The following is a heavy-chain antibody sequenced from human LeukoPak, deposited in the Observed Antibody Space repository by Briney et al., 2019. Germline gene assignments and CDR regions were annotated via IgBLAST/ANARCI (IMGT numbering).Heavy chain of an antibody. CDR3: ARASTNYSYYVMDV. Sequence: SQTLSLTCAISGDSGSSNSAAWYWIRQSPPRGLEWLGRTYYRSKWYNDYTVSVKSRITINADTSKNQFSLHLNSVTPEDTALYYCARASTNYSYYVMDVWGQGTTVTVSS. V-gene: IGHV6-1*01. CDR2: TYYRSKWYN. J-gene: IGHJ6*02. CDR1: GDSGSSNSAA.